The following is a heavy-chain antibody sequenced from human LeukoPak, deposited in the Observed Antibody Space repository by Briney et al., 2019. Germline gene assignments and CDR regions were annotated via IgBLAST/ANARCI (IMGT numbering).Heavy chain of an antibody. CDR3: ARDRRVMVRGVIPFDY. V-gene: IGHV1-18*01. CDR1: GYTFTSYG. D-gene: IGHD3-10*01. Sequence: ASVKVSCKASGYTFTSYGISWVRQAPGQGLEWMGWISAYNGNTNYAQKLQGRVTMTTDTSTSTAYMELRGLRSDDTAVYYCARDRRVMVRGVIPFDYWGQGTLVTVSS. J-gene: IGHJ4*02. CDR2: ISAYNGNT.